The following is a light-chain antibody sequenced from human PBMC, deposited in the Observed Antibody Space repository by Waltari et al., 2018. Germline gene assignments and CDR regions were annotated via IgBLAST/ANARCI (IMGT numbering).Light chain of an antibody. CDR3: QQYYTTPRT. CDR1: QSVLYSANNKDY. J-gene: IGKJ2*01. V-gene: IGKV4-1*01. Sequence: DIVMTQSPDFLAVSLGERATINCKSSQSVLYSANNKDYLAWYQQKPGQPPKWLIYWASTRESGVPDRFSGSGSGTDFTLTISSLQAEDVAVYYCQQYYTTPRTFGQGTKLEIK. CDR2: WAS.